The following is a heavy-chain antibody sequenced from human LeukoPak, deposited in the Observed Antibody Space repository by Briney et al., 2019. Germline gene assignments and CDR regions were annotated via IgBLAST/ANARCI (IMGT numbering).Heavy chain of an antibody. V-gene: IGHV1-46*01. Sequence: ASVKVSFKASGYTFTIYYMHWVRQAPGQGLEWMGIINPSGGSTSYAQKFQGRVTMTRDTSTSTVYMELSSLRSEGTAVYYCARDVAGYSSGWYFDYWGQGTLVTVSS. D-gene: IGHD6-19*01. CDR3: ARDVAGYSSGWYFDY. J-gene: IGHJ4*02. CDR1: GYTFTIYY. CDR2: INPSGGST.